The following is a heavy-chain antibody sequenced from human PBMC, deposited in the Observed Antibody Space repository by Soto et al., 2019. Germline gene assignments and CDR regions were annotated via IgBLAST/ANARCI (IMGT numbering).Heavy chain of an antibody. Sequence: QVQLVESGGGVVQPGRSLRLSCAASGFTFSSYGMHRVRQAPGKGLEWVAGIWYDGSNKYYADSVHGRFTISRDNSKNALYLQMNSLRAEDTAVYYCARDRTTGYGMDVWGQGTTVTVSS. V-gene: IGHV3-33*01. CDR3: ARDRTTGYGMDV. D-gene: IGHD1-7*01. J-gene: IGHJ6*02. CDR1: GFTFSSYG. CDR2: IWYDGSNK.